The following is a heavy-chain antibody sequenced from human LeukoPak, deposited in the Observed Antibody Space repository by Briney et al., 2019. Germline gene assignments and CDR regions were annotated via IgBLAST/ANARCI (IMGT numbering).Heavy chain of an antibody. CDR2: IRYDGTIK. V-gene: IGHV3-30*02. J-gene: IGHJ4*02. CDR1: GFTFTDYG. D-gene: IGHD1-1*01. Sequence: PGGSLRLSCAASGFTFTDYGIHWVRQAPGKGLEWVTFIRYDGTIKYYADSVKGRFTISRDNSRNTLYLQMNSLRTEDTAVYYCAKVRTASKPSDLDYWGQRTLVTVSS. CDR3: AKVRTASKPSDLDY.